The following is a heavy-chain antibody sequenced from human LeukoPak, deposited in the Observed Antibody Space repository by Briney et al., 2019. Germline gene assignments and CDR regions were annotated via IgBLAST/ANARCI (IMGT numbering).Heavy chain of an antibody. V-gene: IGHV3-23*01. CDR3: AKAGNYYDSSGYYKGFDY. Sequence: GGSLRLSCAASGFTFSSYAMSWVRQAPGKGLEWVSAISGSGGSTYYADSVKGRFTISRDNSKNTLYLQMNSLRAEDTAVYYCAKAGNYYDSSGYYKGFDYWGQGTLVTVSS. D-gene: IGHD3-22*01. CDR1: GFTFSSYA. J-gene: IGHJ4*02. CDR2: ISGSGGST.